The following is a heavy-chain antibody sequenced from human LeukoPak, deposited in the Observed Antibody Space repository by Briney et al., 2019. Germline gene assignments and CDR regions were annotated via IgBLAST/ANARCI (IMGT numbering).Heavy chain of an antibody. D-gene: IGHD1-14*01. CDR1: GGSISSYY. CDR2: IYYSGST. Sequence: PSETLSLTCTVSGGSISSYYWSWIRQPPGKGLEWIGYIYYSGSTNYNPSLKSRVTISVDTSKNQFSLKLSSVTAADTAVYYCARDPGATGRFDPWGQGTLVTVSS. J-gene: IGHJ5*02. CDR3: ARDPGATGRFDP. V-gene: IGHV4-59*01.